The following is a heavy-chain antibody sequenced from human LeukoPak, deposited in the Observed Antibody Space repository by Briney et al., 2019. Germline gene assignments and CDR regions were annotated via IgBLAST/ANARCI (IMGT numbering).Heavy chain of an antibody. CDR1: GYTFTSYD. Sequence: ASVRVSCKASGYTFTSYDINWVRQATGQGLEWMGWMNPNSGNTGYAQKFQGRVTMTRNTSISTAYMELSSLRSEDTAVYYCARGSDYDFRSGYFGYYYGMDVWGQGTTVTVSS. CDR3: ARGSDYDFRSGYFGYYYGMDV. V-gene: IGHV1-8*01. J-gene: IGHJ6*02. CDR2: MNPNSGNT. D-gene: IGHD3-3*01.